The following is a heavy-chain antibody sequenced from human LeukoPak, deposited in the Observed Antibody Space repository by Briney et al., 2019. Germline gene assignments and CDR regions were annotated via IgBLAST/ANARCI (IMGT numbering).Heavy chain of an antibody. CDR1: GFTFSSYE. J-gene: IGHJ4*02. CDR3: ARVYGYYGSGNYYLDY. CDR2: ISSSGSTI. Sequence: PGGSLRLSCAASGFTFSSYEMNWVRQAPGKGLEWVSYISSSGSTIYYADSVKGRFTISRDNAKNSLYLQMNSLRAEDTAAYYCARVYGYYGSGNYYLDYWGQGTLVTVSS. V-gene: IGHV3-48*03. D-gene: IGHD3-10*01.